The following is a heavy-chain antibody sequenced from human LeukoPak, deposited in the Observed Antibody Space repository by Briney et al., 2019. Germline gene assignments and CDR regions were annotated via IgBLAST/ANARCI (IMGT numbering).Heavy chain of an antibody. CDR1: GFTFSSYA. CDR2: ISYDGSNK. V-gene: IGHV3-30*07. D-gene: IGHD3-16*01. CDR3: AKRFGGYYFDY. J-gene: IGHJ4*02. Sequence: PGRSLRLSCAASGFTFSSYAMHWVRQAPGKGLEWVAVISYDGSNKYYADSVKGRFTISRDNSKNTLYLQMNSLRAEDTAVYYCAKRFGGYYFDYWGQGTLVTVSS.